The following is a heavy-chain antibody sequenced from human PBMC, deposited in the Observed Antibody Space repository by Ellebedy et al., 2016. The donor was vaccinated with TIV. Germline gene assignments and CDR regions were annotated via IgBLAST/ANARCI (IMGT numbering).Heavy chain of an antibody. J-gene: IGHJ4*02. CDR1: GFTFSNYW. D-gene: IGHD6-6*01. Sequence: PGGSLRLSCVASGFTFSNYWMSWVRLGPGKGLEWVANINQDGSETYYVDSVKGRFTISRDNAKNSLYLQMNSLRAEDTAVYYCARGDSNSGDYWGQGTLVTVSS. V-gene: IGHV3-7*04. CDR3: ARGDSNSGDY. CDR2: INQDGSET.